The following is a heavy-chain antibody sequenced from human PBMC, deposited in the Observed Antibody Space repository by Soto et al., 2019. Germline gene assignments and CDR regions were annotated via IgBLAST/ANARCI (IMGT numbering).Heavy chain of an antibody. V-gene: IGHV3-23*01. D-gene: IGHD2-15*01. CDR3: SKDVSEQTGWFVFY. J-gene: IGHJ4*02. Sequence: EVQLLESGGGLVQPGGSLRLSCAASGFTFSSYAMSWVRQAPGKGLEWVSAISCSGGSTYYASSVKGRFTISRDNSKNKLYLQLNSLRAEDTAVYYCSKDVSEQTGWFVFYWGQGALVTVSS. CDR2: ISCSGGST. CDR1: GFTFSSYA.